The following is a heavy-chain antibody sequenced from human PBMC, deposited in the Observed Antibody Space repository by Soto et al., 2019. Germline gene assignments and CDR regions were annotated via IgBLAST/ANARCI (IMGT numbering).Heavy chain of an antibody. V-gene: IGHV4-59*01. J-gene: IGHJ5*02. Sequence: SETLSLTCTVSGGSISSYYWSWIRQPPGKGLEWIGYIYYSGSTNYNPSLKSRVTISVDTSKNQFSLKLSSVTAADTAVYYCARHATRVKIAARLSWFDPWGQGTLVTVSS. CDR3: ARHATRVKIAARLSWFDP. D-gene: IGHD6-6*01. CDR1: GGSISSYY. CDR2: IYYSGST.